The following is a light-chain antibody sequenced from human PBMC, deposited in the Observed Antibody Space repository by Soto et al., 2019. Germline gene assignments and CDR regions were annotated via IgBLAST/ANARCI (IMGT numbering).Light chain of an antibody. CDR2: DVS. J-gene: IGLJ1*01. V-gene: IGLV2-14*01. Sequence: QSALTQPASVSGSPGQSITISCTGTSRDVGGYNYVSWYQQYPGKAPKLMIFDVSNRPSGVSNRFSGSKSGNTASLTISGLQAEDEAHYYCCSYTSSSTLEVFGTGTKLTVL. CDR3: CSYTSSSTLEV. CDR1: SRDVGGYNY.